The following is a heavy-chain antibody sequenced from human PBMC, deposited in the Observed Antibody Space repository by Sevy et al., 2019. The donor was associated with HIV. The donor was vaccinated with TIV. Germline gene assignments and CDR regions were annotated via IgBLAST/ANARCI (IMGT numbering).Heavy chain of an antibody. V-gene: IGHV3-7*01. J-gene: IGHJ6*02. CDR2: IKQDGSEK. CDR1: GFTFSSYW. D-gene: IGHD3-22*01. CDR3: ARDGGRDRVVYYYGMDV. Sequence: GGSLRLSCAASGFTFSSYWMSWVRQAPGKGLEWVANIKQDGSEKYYVDSVKGRFTISRGNAKNSLYLQMHSLRAEDTAVDYCARDGGRDRVVYYYGMDVWGQGTTVTVSS.